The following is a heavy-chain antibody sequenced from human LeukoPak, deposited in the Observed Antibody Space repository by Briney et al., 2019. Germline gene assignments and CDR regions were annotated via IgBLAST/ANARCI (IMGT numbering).Heavy chain of an antibody. CDR1: GGTFSSYA. Sequence: GASVKVSCKASGGTFSSYAISWVRQAPGQGLEWMGGIIPIFGTSNYAQKFQGRVTITADESTTTAYMELSSLRSEDTAMYFCARDYASGSYHDSWGQGTLVTVSS. J-gene: IGHJ4*02. CDR2: IIPIFGTS. CDR3: ARDYASGSYHDS. D-gene: IGHD3-10*01. V-gene: IGHV1-69*13.